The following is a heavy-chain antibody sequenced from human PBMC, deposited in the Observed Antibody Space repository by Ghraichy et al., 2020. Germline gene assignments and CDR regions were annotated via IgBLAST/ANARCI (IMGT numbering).Heavy chain of an antibody. CDR2: INSDGSST. D-gene: IGHD6-19*01. V-gene: IGHV3-74*01. CDR1: GFTFSSYW. CDR3: ARWGIAVAGTDYYYMDV. Sequence: LSLTCAASGFTFSSYWMHWVRQAPGKGLVWVSRINSDGSSTSYADSVKGRFTISRDNAKNTLYLQMNSLRAEDTAVYYCARWGIAVAGTDYYYMDVWGKGTTVTVSS. J-gene: IGHJ6*03.